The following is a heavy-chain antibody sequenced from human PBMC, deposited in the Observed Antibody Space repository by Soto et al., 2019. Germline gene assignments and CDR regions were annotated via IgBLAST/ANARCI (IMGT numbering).Heavy chain of an antibody. Sequence: PGESLKISCVGSGYSFTTHWVAWVRQMPGKGLEWMGIFYPRDSAATYSPSFQGQVTMSADKSSSTAYLQWNSLQASDTAIYYCARGGKDGSLFFGLEVWGQGTTVTVSS. J-gene: IGHJ6*02. V-gene: IGHV5-51*01. CDR3: ARGGKDGSLFFGLEV. CDR1: GYSFTTHW. CDR2: FYPRDSAA. D-gene: IGHD1-26*01.